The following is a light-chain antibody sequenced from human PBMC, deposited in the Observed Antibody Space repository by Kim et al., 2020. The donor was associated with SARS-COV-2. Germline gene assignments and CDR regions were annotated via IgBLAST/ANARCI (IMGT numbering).Light chain of an antibody. Sequence: QSAVTQPPSASGTPGQRVTISCSGGRSNIGNNPVTWYKHVPGTAPTLLIRSNSQRPSGVSDRFSGSKSDTSASLAIGGLQSDDEAVYYCATWDDTLEGVVFGGGTQLTVL. J-gene: IGLJ3*02. V-gene: IGLV1-44*01. CDR1: RSNIGNNP. CDR3: ATWDDTLEGVV. CDR2: SNS.